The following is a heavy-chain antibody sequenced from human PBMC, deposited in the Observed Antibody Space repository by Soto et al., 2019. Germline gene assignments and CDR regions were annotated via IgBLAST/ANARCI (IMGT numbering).Heavy chain of an antibody. CDR1: GFTFSNAW. CDR2: IKSKTDGGTT. V-gene: IGHV3-15*07. D-gene: IGHD6-13*01. J-gene: IGHJ6*02. CDR3: RGPASGSSWSHYYYGMDV. Sequence: GGSLRLSCAASGFTFSNAWMNWVRQAPGKGLEWVGRIKSKTDGGTTDYAAPVKGRFTISRDDSKNTLYLQMNSLKTEDTAVYYCRGPASGSSWSHYYYGMDVWGQGTTVTVSS.